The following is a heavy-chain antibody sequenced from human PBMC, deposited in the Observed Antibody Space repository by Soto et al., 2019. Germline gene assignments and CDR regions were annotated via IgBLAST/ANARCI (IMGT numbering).Heavy chain of an antibody. CDR1: GGSISSSDFS. Sequence: QVQLQESGPGLAKPSETLSLTCTVSGGSISSSDFSWGWIRQPPGKGLEWIGYIYHSGATNYNPSLKSRVTISVDMSKNQFSLTLSFVTAADTAVYSCARQWCRGGHCSAFDLWGQGTMVTVSS. V-gene: IGHV4-39*01. J-gene: IGHJ3*01. CDR2: IYHSGAT. D-gene: IGHD2-21*02. CDR3: ARQWCRGGHCSAFDL.